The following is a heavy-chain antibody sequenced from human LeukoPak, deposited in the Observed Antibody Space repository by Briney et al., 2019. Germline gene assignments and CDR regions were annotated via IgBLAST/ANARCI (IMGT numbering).Heavy chain of an antibody. D-gene: IGHD3-10*01. CDR2: INHSGST. J-gene: IGHJ4*02. Sequence: SETLSLICAVYGGSFSGYYWTWIRQPPGKGLEWIGEINHSGSTNYNPSLKSRVTISVDTSKNQFSLKLSSVTAADTAVYYCARNGVRGVKKPYYFDYWGQGNLVTVSS. V-gene: IGHV4-34*01. CDR3: ARNGVRGVKKPYYFDY. CDR1: GGSFSGYY.